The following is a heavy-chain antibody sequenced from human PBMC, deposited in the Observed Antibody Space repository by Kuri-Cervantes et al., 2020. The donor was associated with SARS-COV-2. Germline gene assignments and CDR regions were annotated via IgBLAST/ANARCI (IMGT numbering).Heavy chain of an antibody. CDR1: GGSFSGYY. Sequence: SETLSLTCAVYGGSFSGYYWSWIRQPPGKGLEWIGEINHSGSTNYNPSLKSRVTISVDTSKNQFSLKLSSVTAADTAVYYCARGLSKRITIFGVVITGSYYGMDVWDQGTTVTVSS. V-gene: IGHV4-34*01. CDR3: ARGLSKRITIFGVVITGSYYGMDV. CDR2: INHSGST. J-gene: IGHJ6*02. D-gene: IGHD3-3*01.